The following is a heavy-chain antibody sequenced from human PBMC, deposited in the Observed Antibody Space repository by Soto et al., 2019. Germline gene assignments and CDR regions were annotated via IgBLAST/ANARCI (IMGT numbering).Heavy chain of an antibody. CDR3: ARERATGDSYFEF. V-gene: IGHV5-51*01. D-gene: IGHD4-17*01. CDR2: IYPSDSDT. J-gene: IGHJ4*02. CDR1: GYNFATYW. Sequence: GESLKISCKASGYNFATYWIGWVRQMPGKGLEWMAIIYPSDSDTRYGPSFPGQVTISADKSISTAYLQWSSLKASDTAMYYCARERATGDSYFEFWGQGTLVTVSS.